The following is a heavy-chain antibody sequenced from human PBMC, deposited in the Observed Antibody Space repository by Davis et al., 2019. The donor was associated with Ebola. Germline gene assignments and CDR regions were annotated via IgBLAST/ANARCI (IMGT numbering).Heavy chain of an antibody. J-gene: IGHJ4*02. Sequence: HTGGSLRLSCAASGFTFSSYWMNWVRQAPGKGLVWVSRINSDGSSTTYAGSVKGRFTISRDNARNTLHLQMNSLRAEDTAVYYCARGPVGYFDYWGQGTLVTVSS. V-gene: IGHV3-74*01. D-gene: IGHD4-23*01. CDR3: ARGPVGYFDY. CDR1: GFTFSSYW. CDR2: INSDGSST.